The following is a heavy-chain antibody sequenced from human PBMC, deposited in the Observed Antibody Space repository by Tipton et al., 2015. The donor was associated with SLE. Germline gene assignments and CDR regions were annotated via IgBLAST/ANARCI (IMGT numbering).Heavy chain of an antibody. J-gene: IGHJ3*02. V-gene: IGHV4-61*02. Sequence: TLSLTCTVSGGSISSGSYYWSWIRQPAGKGLEWIGRIYTSGSTNYNPSLKSRVTISVDTSKNQFSLKLSSVTAADTAVYYCARDRITMTVGAFDIWGQGTMATVSS. CDR3: ARDRITMTVGAFDI. CDR2: IYTSGST. CDR1: GGSISSGSYY. D-gene: IGHD3-22*01.